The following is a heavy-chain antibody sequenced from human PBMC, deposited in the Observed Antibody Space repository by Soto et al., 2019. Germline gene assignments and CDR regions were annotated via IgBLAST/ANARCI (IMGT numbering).Heavy chain of an antibody. D-gene: IGHD2-21*01. V-gene: IGHV3-30-3*01. CDR3: TRGRSMIANDDFEY. Sequence: QVQLVESGGGVVQPGTSLRLSCAASGFAVSSYSMHWVRQAPGKGLEWVAAMSFDGNGKYFADSVKGRFKISRDTSKNTWSLEMESLGAEDSALYHCTRGRSMIANDDFEYWGQGTQVTVSS. CDR1: GFAVSSYS. CDR2: MSFDGNGK. J-gene: IGHJ4*02.